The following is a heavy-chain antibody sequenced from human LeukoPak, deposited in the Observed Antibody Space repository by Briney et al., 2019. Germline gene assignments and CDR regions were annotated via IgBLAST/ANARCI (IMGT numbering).Heavy chain of an antibody. V-gene: IGHV4-34*01. J-gene: IGHJ4*02. D-gene: IGHD6-13*01. CDR3: ARGRGRQQLVPFDY. CDR1: GGSFSGYY. Sequence: SETLSLTCAVYGGSFSGYYWSWIRQPPGKGLEWIGEINHSGSTNYNPSLKSRVTISVDTSKNQVSLKPSSVTAADTAVYYCARGRGRQQLVPFDYWGQGTLVTVSS. CDR2: INHSGST.